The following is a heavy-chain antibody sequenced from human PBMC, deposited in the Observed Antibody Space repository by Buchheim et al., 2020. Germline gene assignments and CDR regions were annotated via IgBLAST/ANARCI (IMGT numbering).Heavy chain of an antibody. CDR1: GGSISSNNW. D-gene: IGHD2-15*01. CDR3: ASRVAATECFDP. Sequence: QVQLQESGPGLVKPSGTLSLTCAVSGGSISSNNWWSWVRQPPGKGLEWIGEIYHSGSTSYNPSVRSRVTISLDKSKNQFSLNLSSVTAADTAVYYCASRVAATECFDPWGQGTL. J-gene: IGHJ5*02. CDR2: IYHSGST. V-gene: IGHV4-4*02.